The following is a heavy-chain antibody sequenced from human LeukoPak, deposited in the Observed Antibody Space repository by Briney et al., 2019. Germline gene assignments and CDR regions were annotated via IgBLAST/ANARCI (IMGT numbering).Heavy chain of an antibody. D-gene: IGHD3-22*01. V-gene: IGHV4-30-4*01. CDR2: IYYSGST. CDR3: ARKSLDSSARAFDY. J-gene: IGHJ4*02. Sequence: SQTLSLTCTVSGGSISSGDYYCSWIGQPPGKGLEWIGYIYYSGSTYYNPSLKSRVTISVDTSKNQFSLKLSSVTAADTAVYYCARKSLDSSARAFDYWGQGTQVTVSS. CDR1: GGSISSGDYY.